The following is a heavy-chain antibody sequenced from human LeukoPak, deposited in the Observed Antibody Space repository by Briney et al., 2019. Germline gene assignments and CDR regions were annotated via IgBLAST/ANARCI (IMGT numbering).Heavy chain of an antibody. CDR2: ISAYNGNT. D-gene: IGHD3-10*01. J-gene: IGHJ4*02. V-gene: IGHV1-18*01. CDR1: GYTFTSYG. CDR3: ARAGIRMVRGVIITGFDY. Sequence: ASVKVSCKASGYTFTSYGISWVRQAPGQGLEWMGWISAYNGNTNYAQKLQGRVTMTTDTSTSTAYMELRSLRSDDTAVYYCARAGIRMVRGVIITGFDYWGQGTLVTVSS.